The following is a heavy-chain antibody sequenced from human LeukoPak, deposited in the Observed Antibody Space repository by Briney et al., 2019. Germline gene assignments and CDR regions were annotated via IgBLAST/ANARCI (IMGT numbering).Heavy chain of an antibody. CDR2: INPSGGST. CDR3: ARDPRYYDSSGYYYVNYYYYMDV. Sequence: ASVKVSCKASGYTFTSYYMHWVRQAPGQGLEWMGIINPSGGSTSYAQKFQGRVTMTRDTSISTAYMELSRLRSDDTAVYYCARDPRYYDSSGYYYVNYYYYMDVWGKGTTVTVSS. D-gene: IGHD3-22*01. CDR1: GYTFTSYY. V-gene: IGHV1-46*01. J-gene: IGHJ6*03.